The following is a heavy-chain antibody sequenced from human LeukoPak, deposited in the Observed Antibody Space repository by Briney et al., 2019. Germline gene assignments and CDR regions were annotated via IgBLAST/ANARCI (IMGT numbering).Heavy chain of an antibody. D-gene: IGHD2-2*01. CDR3: ARGVVLEPAVPYYFYYYMDV. CDR2: INWNSASI. V-gene: IGHV3-9*01. J-gene: IGHJ6*03. Sequence: GKSLRLSCAASGFTFDDYAMHWVRQTPGKGLEWVSGINWNSASIGYADSVEGRFTISRDNAKNSLYLQMDSLRVEDTAVYYCARGVVLEPAVPYYFYYYMDVWGKGTTVTVSS. CDR1: GFTFDDYA.